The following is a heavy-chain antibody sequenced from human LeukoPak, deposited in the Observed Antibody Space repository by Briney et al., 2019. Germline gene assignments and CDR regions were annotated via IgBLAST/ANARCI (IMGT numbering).Heavy chain of an antibody. CDR3: ARQFGGNSEFDY. CDR1: GYRFAVYW. CDR2: IYPGDSDI. J-gene: IGHJ4*02. Sequence: GESLKISCKGFGYRFAVYWIGWVRQMPGKGLEWMGIIYPGDSDIRYSPSFQGQVTISADKSISTAYLQWSSLKASGTAMYYCARQFGGNSEFDYWGQGALVTVSS. D-gene: IGHD4-23*01. V-gene: IGHV5-51*01.